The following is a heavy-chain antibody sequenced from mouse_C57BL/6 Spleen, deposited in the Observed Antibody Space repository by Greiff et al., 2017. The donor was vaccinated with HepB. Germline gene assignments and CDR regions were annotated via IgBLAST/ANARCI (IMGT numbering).Heavy chain of an antibody. V-gene: IGHV5-17*01. D-gene: IGHD1-1*01. J-gene: IGHJ3*01. CDR1: GFTFSDYG. CDR2: ISSGSSTI. Sequence: EVKLVESGGGLVKPGGSLKLSCAASGFTFSDYGMHWVRQAPEKGLEWVAYISSGSSTIYYADTVKGRFTISRDNAKNTLCLQMTSLRSEDTAMYYCARGGYGSISLFSYWGQGTLVTVSA. CDR3: ARGGYGSISLFSY.